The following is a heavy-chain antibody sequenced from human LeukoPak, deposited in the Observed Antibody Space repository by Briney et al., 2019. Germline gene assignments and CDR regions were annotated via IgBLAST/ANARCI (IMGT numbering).Heavy chain of an antibody. Sequence: GGSLRLSCAASGFTFTTYSMDWVRQAPGKGLEWVSSISGSSSYIYYADSVKGRFTISRDNAKNSLFLQMNSLRAEDTAVHYCASRPYDNSGYYYVWGQGTLVTVSS. CDR2: ISGSSSYI. D-gene: IGHD3-22*01. CDR3: ASRPYDNSGYYYV. J-gene: IGHJ4*02. CDR1: GFTFTTYS. V-gene: IGHV3-21*01.